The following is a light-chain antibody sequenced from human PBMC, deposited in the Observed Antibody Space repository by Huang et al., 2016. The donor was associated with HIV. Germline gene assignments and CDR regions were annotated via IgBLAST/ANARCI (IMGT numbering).Light chain of an antibody. V-gene: IGKV4-1*01. CDR2: WAS. CDR1: HNILHYSNDKHY. Sequence: IVLTQSPDYLSVPLGARATINCKYSHNILHYSNDKHYLAWYQQKPGQPPKLLIFWASSRASGVPSRFSGSGSETDFTLTISNLHAEDVAVYYCQQYYSTPRTFGHGTKVDLK. CDR3: QQYYSTPRT. J-gene: IGKJ3*01.